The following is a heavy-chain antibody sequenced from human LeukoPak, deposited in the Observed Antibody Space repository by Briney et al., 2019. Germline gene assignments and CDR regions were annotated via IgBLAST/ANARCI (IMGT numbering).Heavy chain of an antibody. CDR1: GCTFSSYA. J-gene: IGHJ3*02. CDR2: IIPIFGTA. V-gene: IGHV1-69*05. D-gene: IGHD1-26*01. Sequence: GPSVKVSCKASGCTFSSYAISWVRQAPGQGLEWMGRIIPIFGTANYAQKFHGRVTITTDESTSTAYMELSSLRSEDTAVYYCARDRIVGARPNGAFDIWGQGTMVTVSS. CDR3: ARDRIVGARPNGAFDI.